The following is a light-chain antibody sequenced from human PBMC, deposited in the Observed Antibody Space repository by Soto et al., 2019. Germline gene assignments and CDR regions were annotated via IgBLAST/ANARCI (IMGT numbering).Light chain of an antibody. Sequence: EIVLTQSPGTVSLSPGERATLSCRASQSVSSSSLAWYQQRPGQAPRLLIFTASSRATGTPDRFSGSGSGTDFTLTNSRLEPEDFAVYYCQLYGSSPPYIFGPGTKVDI. CDR1: QSVSSSS. CDR2: TAS. V-gene: IGKV3-20*01. CDR3: QLYGSSPPYI. J-gene: IGKJ2*01.